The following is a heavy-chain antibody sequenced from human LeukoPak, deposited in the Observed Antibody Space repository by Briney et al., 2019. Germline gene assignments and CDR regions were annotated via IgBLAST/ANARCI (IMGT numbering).Heavy chain of an antibody. CDR1: GGSISSGGYY. CDR3: ARAVVGDAIDY. D-gene: IGHD2-21*02. V-gene: IGHV4-31*03. CDR2: IYYSGST. Sequence: SETLSLTCTVSGGSISSGGYYWSWIRQHPGKGLEWIGYIYYSGSTYYNPSLKSRVTISVDTSKNQFSLKLSSVTAADMAVYYCARAVVGDAIDYWGQGTLVTVSS. J-gene: IGHJ4*02.